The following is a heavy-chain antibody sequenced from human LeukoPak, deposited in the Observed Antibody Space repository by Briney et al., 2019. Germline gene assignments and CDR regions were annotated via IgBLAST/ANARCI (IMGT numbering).Heavy chain of an antibody. CDR1: GFTFSSYG. CDR2: ISSSSSYI. D-gene: IGHD2-15*01. CDR3: ARAIRYCSGGSCYSDYYYYGMDV. J-gene: IGHJ6*04. V-gene: IGHV3-21*01. Sequence: GRSLRLSCAASGFTFSSYGMHWVRQAPGKGLEWVSSISSSSSYIYYADSVKGRFTISRDNAKNSLYLQMNSLRAEDTAVYYCARAIRYCSGGSCYSDYYYYGMDVWGKGTTVTVSS.